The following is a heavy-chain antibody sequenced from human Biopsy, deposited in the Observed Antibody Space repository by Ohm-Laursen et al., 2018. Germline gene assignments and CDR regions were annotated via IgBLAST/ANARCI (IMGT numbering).Heavy chain of an antibody. CDR3: ARDRGYYYYYGMDV. J-gene: IGHJ6*02. CDR1: GYTFTSYG. D-gene: IGHD3-10*01. CDR2: ITTYNGNT. V-gene: IGHV1-18*01. Sequence: ASVKVSCKASGYTFTSYGISWVRQAPGQGLEWMGWITTYNGNTNYAQKVQGRVTMTTDTSTSTAYMELRSLRSDDTAVYYCARDRGYYYYYGMDVWGQGTTVTVSS.